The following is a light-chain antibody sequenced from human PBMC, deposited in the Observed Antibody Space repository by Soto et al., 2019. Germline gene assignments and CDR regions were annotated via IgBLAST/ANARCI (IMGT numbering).Light chain of an antibody. Sequence: EIVLTQSPGTLSLSPGERATLSWRASQSVSSSYLAWYQQKPGQAPRLLIYGASSRATGIPDRFSGSGSGTDFTLTINRLEPEDFAVYYCQQYGSSPGTFGQGTKVDIK. CDR1: QSVSSSY. V-gene: IGKV3-20*01. CDR2: GAS. J-gene: IGKJ1*01. CDR3: QQYGSSPGT.